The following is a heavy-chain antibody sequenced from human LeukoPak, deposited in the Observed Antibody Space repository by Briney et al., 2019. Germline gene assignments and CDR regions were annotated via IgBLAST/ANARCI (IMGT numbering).Heavy chain of an antibody. V-gene: IGHV3-33*01. J-gene: IGHJ4*02. CDR3: ARDAALGGQYYFDY. Sequence: PGGSLRLSCAASGFTFSHCGMHWVRQAPGKGLEWVAVISFDGNYKYYADSVKGRFTVSRDDSKNTLYLQMNGLRAEDTAVYYCARDAALGGQYYFDYWGQGTLVTVSS. CDR2: ISFDGNYK. D-gene: IGHD4-23*01. CDR1: GFTFSHCG.